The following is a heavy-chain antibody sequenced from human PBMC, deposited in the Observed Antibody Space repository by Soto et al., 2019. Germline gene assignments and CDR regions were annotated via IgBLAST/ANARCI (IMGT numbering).Heavy chain of an antibody. CDR3: ARDVWRRFSSTGCYHTPKFDP. CDR2: IYYSGST. V-gene: IGHV4-61*08. Sequence: QVQLQESGPGLVEPSETLSLTCTVSGGSVSSGGYYWSWIRQPPGKGLEWIGYIYYSGSTNYNPSLKSRVTISVDTSKNQLSLKLSSLTAADTAVYYCARDVWRRFSSTGCYHTPKFDPWGQGTLVTVSS. J-gene: IGHJ5*02. D-gene: IGHD2-2*01. CDR1: GGSVSSGGYY.